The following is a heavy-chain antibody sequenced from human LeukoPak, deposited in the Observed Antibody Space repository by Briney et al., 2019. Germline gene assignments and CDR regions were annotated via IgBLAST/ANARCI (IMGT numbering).Heavy chain of an antibody. Sequence: SETLSLTCTVSGGSISSYYWGWIRQPPGKGLDWIAYLYYTGSTNYNPSLKGRVTISLDTSKNQFSLKLSSVTAADTAVYYCAREYGDWGQGTLVTVSS. V-gene: IGHV4-59*12. D-gene: IGHD4/OR15-4a*01. CDR1: GGSISSYY. CDR2: LYYTGST. J-gene: IGHJ4*02. CDR3: AREYGD.